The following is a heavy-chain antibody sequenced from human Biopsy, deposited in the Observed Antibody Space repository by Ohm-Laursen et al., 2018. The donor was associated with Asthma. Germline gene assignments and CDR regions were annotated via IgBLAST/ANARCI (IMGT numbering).Heavy chain of an antibody. V-gene: IGHV3-11*01. D-gene: IGHD2-8*02. CDR1: GFSFSDYA. Sequence: SLRLSCAASGFSFSDYAMSWVRQAPGKGLEWVAYISRANPWTDSTIYYADSVKGRFTISRDNAKDLLYLQMHSLRAEDTAVYYCARGDTGGWSQYYFDYWGQGTLVTVSS. CDR2: ISRANPWTDSTI. J-gene: IGHJ4*02. CDR3: ARGDTGGWSQYYFDY.